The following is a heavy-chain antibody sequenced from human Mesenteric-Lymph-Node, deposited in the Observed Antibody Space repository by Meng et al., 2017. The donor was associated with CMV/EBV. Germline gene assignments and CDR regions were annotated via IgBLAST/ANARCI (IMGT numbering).Heavy chain of an antibody. V-gene: IGHV4-30-4*08. D-gene: IGHD5-24*01. J-gene: IGHJ5*02. CDR2: IYYSGGT. Sequence: SETLSLTCTVSGDSISSGGYFWSWIRQSPGKGLEWIGYIYYSGGTYYKPSLKSRATISIDTSNNQLSLKLTSVTAADTAVYYCARDLCGYNHCNWFDPWGHGTLVTVSS. CDR3: ARDLCGYNHCNWFDP. CDR1: GDSISSGGYF.